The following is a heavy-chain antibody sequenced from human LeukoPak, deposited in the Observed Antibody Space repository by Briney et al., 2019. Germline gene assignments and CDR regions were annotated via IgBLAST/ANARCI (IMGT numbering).Heavy chain of an antibody. D-gene: IGHD6-13*01. V-gene: IGHV1-69*06. J-gene: IGHJ4*02. CDR3: ASQGAYYSSSWYTY. Sequence: GASVKVSCKASGCTFSSYAISWVRQAPGQGLEWMGRIIPIFGTANYAQKFQGRVTITADKSTSTAYMELSSLRSEDTAVYYCASQGAYYSSSWYTYWGQGTLVTVSS. CDR2: IIPIFGTA. CDR1: GCTFSSYA.